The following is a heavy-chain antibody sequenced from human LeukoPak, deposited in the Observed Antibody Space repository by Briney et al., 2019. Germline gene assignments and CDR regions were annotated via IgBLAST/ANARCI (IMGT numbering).Heavy chain of an antibody. CDR1: GFTFSSYG. CDR2: MCYDGSNK. CDR3: ARDYSITMVRALDY. V-gene: IGHV3-33*01. D-gene: IGHD3-10*01. Sequence: GQSLTLSCAVSGFTFSSYGTAWDRQAQAQGRGWEAVMCYDGSNKYYADSVRSRFTITRDYSKKPQYLQMNSRSAKDTAVYCCARDYSITMVRALDYWGQGTLVTVSS. J-gene: IGHJ4*02.